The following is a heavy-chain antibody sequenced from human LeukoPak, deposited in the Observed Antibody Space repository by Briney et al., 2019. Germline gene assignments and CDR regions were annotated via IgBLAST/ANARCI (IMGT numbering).Heavy chain of an antibody. J-gene: IGHJ6*02. CDR3: ARLVLLWFGDQDGMDV. CDR2: ISAYNGNT. Sequence: ASVKVSCKAPGYTFTSYGISWVRQAPGQGLEWIGWISAYNGNTNYAQKLQGRVTMTKDTSTSTAYMELRSLRSDDTAVYYCARLVLLWFGDQDGMDVWGQGTTVTVSS. D-gene: IGHD3-10*01. CDR1: GYTFTSYG. V-gene: IGHV1-18*01.